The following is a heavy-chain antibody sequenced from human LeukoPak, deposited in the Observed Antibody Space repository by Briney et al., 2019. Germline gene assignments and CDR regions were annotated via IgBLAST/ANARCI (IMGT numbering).Heavy chain of an antibody. Sequence: PGGSLRLSCAASGFTFSNAWMNWVRQAPGKGLEWVGRIKSKTDGGTTDYAAPVKGRFTISRDDSKNTLYLQMNSLKTEDIAVYYCTTVGVLVAYCSSTSCYASASGWFDPWGQGTLVTVSS. CDR3: TTVGVLVAYCSSTSCYASASGWFDP. V-gene: IGHV3-15*07. CDR1: GFTFSNAW. D-gene: IGHD2-2*01. J-gene: IGHJ5*02. CDR2: IKSKTDGGTT.